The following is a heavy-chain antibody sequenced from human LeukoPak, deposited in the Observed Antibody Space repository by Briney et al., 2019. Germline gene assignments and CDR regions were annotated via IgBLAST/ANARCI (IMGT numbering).Heavy chain of an antibody. CDR2: IYYSGST. D-gene: IGHD3-22*01. CDR3: ARSASVTMIVVPRGRYFDY. V-gene: IGHV4-30-4*01. Sequence: SSETLSLTCTVSGGSISSGDYYWRWIRQPPGKGLEWIGYIYYSGSTYYNPSLKSRVTISVDTSKNQFSLKLSSVTAADTAVYYCARSASVTMIVVPRGRYFDYWGQGTLVTVSS. J-gene: IGHJ4*02. CDR1: GGSISSGDYY.